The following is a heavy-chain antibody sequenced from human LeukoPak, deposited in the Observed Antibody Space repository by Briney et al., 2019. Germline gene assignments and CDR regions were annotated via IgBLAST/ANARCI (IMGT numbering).Heavy chain of an antibody. CDR2: ISGSGGST. D-gene: IGHD3-22*01. Sequence: GGPLRLSCAASGFTFSSYAMSWVRQAPGKGLEWVSAISGSGGSTYYADSVKGRFTISRDNSKNTLYLQMNSLRAEDTAVYYCAKGTMIVVAADYMDVWGKGTTVTVSS. V-gene: IGHV3-23*01. CDR1: GFTFSSYA. CDR3: AKGTMIVVAADYMDV. J-gene: IGHJ6*03.